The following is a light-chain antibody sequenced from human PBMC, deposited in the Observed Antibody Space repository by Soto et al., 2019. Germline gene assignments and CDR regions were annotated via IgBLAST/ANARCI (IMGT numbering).Light chain of an antibody. V-gene: IGLV1-44*01. Sequence: QPVLTQPPSASGTPGQRVTISCSGSSSNMGTNTVNWYQQLPRAAPKLLIYSDNQRPSGVPDRFSGSKSGTSASLAITGLQSEDEADYYCAAWDGSLNHILFGGGTKPTVL. CDR1: SSNMGTNT. CDR3: AAWDGSLNHIL. J-gene: IGLJ2*01. CDR2: SDN.